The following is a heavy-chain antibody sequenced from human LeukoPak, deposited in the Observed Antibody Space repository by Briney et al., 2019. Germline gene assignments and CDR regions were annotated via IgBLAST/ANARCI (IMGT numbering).Heavy chain of an antibody. CDR2: IYYSGST. D-gene: IGHD3-22*01. Sequence: SETLSLTCTVSGGSISSSNYYWGWIRQPPGKGLEWIGSIYYSGSTYYSPSLKSRVTISVDTSKNQFSLKLSSVTAADTAVYYCARTPIYYFDNSGYYNWGQGTLVTVSS. CDR3: ARTPIYYFDNSGYYN. J-gene: IGHJ4*02. CDR1: GGSISSSNYY. V-gene: IGHV4-39*07.